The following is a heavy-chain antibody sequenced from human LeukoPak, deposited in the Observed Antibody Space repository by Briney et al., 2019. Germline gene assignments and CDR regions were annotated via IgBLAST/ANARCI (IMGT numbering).Heavy chain of an antibody. Sequence: GGSRRLSCAASGFTFSSYAMTWVRHAPGKGLEWVSAISGSGGRTHYADSVKGRFTISRDNSKNTLYLQMNSLRAEDTATYYCAKVSRGEPNDYWGQGTVVTVSS. CDR2: ISGSGGRT. CDR3: AKVSRGEPNDY. J-gene: IGHJ4*02. CDR1: GFTFSSYA. D-gene: IGHD4-17*01. V-gene: IGHV3-23*01.